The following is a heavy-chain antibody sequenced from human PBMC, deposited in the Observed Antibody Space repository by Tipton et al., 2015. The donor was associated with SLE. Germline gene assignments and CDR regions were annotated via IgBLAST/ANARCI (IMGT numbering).Heavy chain of an antibody. J-gene: IGHJ4*02. Sequence: TLSLTCAVYGGSFSGYYWSWIRQPPGKGLEWIGEINHSGSTNYNPSLKGRVTISVDTSKNQFSLKLSSVTAADTAVYYCARGNPGIAAALDYWGQGTLVTVSS. CDR3: ARGNPGIAAALDY. CDR2: INHSGST. V-gene: IGHV4-34*01. CDR1: GGSFSGYY. D-gene: IGHD6-13*01.